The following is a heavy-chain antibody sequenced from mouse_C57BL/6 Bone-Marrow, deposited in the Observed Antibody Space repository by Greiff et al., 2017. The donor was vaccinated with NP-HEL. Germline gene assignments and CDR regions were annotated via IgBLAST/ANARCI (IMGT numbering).Heavy chain of an antibody. V-gene: IGHV5-15*01. Sequence: DVKLVESGGGLVQPGGSLKLSCAASGFTFSDYGMAWVRQAPRKGPEWVAFISNLAYSIYYADTVTGRFTISRENAKNTLYLEMSSLRSEDTAMYYCARHLDGKGYFDYWGQGTTLTVSS. J-gene: IGHJ2*01. D-gene: IGHD2-1*01. CDR2: ISNLAYSI. CDR1: GFTFSDYG. CDR3: ARHLDGKGYFDY.